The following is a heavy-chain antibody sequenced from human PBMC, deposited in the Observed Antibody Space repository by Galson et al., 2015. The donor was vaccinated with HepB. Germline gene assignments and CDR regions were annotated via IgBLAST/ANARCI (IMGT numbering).Heavy chain of an antibody. CDR3: ASPPLIVVPAAPLYYYYMDV. D-gene: IGHD2-2*01. CDR1: GFTFSSYA. Sequence: SLRLSCAASGFTFSSYAMSWVRQAPGKGLEWVSAISGSGGSTYYADSVKGRFTISRDNSKNTLYLQMNSLRAEDTAVYYCASPPLIVVPAAPLYYYYMDVWGKGTTVTVSS. V-gene: IGHV3-23*01. J-gene: IGHJ6*03. CDR2: ISGSGGST.